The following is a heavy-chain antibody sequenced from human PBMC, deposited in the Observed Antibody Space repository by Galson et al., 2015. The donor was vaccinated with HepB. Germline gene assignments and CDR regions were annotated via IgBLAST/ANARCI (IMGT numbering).Heavy chain of an antibody. CDR2: ISYDGSNK. D-gene: IGHD6-13*01. V-gene: IGHV3-30*18. CDR1: GFTFSSYG. Sequence: SLRLSCAASGFTFSSYGMHWVRQAPGKGLEWVAVISYDGSNKYYADSVKGRFTISRDNSKNTLYLQMNSLRAEDTAVYYCAKDMGAAAGLDYWGQGTLVTVSS. J-gene: IGHJ4*02. CDR3: AKDMGAAAGLDY.